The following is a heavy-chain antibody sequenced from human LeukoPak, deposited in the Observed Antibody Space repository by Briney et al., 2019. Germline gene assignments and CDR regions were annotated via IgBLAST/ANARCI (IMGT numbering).Heavy chain of an antibody. V-gene: IGHV3-30-3*01. CDR3: ARGSYGSFDY. CDR2: ISYDGSNK. J-gene: IGHJ4*02. D-gene: IGHD5-18*01. CDR1: GFTFSSYA. Sequence: GGSLRLSCAASGFTFSSYAMHWVRQAPGKGLEWVAVISYDGSNKYYADSVKGRFTISRDNSKNTLYLQMNSLKAEDTAVYYCARGSYGSFDYWGQGTLVTVS.